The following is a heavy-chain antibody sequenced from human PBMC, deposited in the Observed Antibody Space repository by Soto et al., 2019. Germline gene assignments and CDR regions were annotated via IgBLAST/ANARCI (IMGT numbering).Heavy chain of an antibody. V-gene: IGHV4-59*01. CDR2: IYYNEST. CDR1: GGSISSSY. D-gene: IGHD3-3*01. CDR3: ARGAYDFADPYAMDV. Sequence: SETLSLTCSVSGGSISSSYLSWIRQPPGKGLEWIGYIYYNESTNYNPSLKSRVTISLDTSKNQFSLQLNSVTAADTAVYYCARGAYDFADPYAMDVWGQGTTVTVSS. J-gene: IGHJ6*02.